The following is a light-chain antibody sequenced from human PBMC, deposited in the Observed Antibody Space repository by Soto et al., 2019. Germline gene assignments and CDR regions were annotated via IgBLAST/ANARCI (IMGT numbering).Light chain of an antibody. CDR3: QQYAGSPIT. CDR1: QIVRSRY. J-gene: IGKJ5*01. Sequence: EIVLTQSPGTLSLSPGERATVSCRASQIVRSRYLAWYQQKPGQAPRVLIYGASSRASGIPDRFSGSGSETDFTLTISRLEPEGFALYYCQQYAGSPITFGQGTRLEIK. CDR2: GAS. V-gene: IGKV3-20*01.